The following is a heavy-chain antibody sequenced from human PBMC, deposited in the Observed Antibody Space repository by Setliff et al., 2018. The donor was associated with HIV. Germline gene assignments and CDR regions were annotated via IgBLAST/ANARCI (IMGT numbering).Heavy chain of an antibody. J-gene: IGHJ5*02. Sequence: SETLSLTCTVSDSGTYYWSWIRQPAGKGLEWIGRVSSRGDTNYNPSLKSRVTMSVDTSKNQFSLKLSSVSAADTAVYYCARAINYGSGYYYLPWFDPWGQGTLVTVSS. CDR2: VSSRGDT. CDR1: DSGTYY. D-gene: IGHD3-10*01. V-gene: IGHV4-4*07. CDR3: ARAINYGSGYYYLPWFDP.